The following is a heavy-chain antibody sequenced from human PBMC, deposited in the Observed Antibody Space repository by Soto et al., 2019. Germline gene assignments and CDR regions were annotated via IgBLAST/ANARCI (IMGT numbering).Heavy chain of an antibody. V-gene: IGHV1-18*01. J-gene: IGHJ6*02. CDR1: GYTFTSYG. CDR2: ISAYNGNT. Sequence: ASVKVSCKASGYTFTSYGISWVRQAPGQGLEWMGWISAYNGNTNYAQKLQGRVTMTTDTSTSTAYMELRSLRSDDTAVYYCARDRVVRTKGIGDYYGMDVWGQGTTVTVSS. D-gene: IGHD2-15*01. CDR3: ARDRVVRTKGIGDYYGMDV.